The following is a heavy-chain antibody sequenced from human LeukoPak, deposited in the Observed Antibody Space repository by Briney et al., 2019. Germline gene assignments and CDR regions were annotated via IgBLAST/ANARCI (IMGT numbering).Heavy chain of an antibody. CDR2: ISGSGGST. CDR3: AKAYSSGWYLLVDYFDY. J-gene: IGHJ4*02. Sequence: GGSLRLSCAASGFTFSSYAMSWVRQAPGKGLEWVSAISGSGGSTYYADSVKGRFTISRDNSKNTLYLQMNSLRAEDTAVYYCAKAYSSGWYLLVDYFDYWGQGTLVTVSS. CDR1: GFTFSSYA. V-gene: IGHV3-23*01. D-gene: IGHD6-19*01.